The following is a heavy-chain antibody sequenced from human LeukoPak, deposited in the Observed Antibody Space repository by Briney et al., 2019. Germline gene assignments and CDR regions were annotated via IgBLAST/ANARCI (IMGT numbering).Heavy chain of an antibody. CDR1: GFTSCDYA. CDR3: TRGIRGDIVVVPAAMNY. Sequence: GSLRLSCTASGFTSCDYAMSWVRQAPGKGLEWVGFIRSKAYGGTTEYAASVKGRFTISRDDSKSIAYLQMNSLKTEDTAVYYCTRGIRGDIVVVPAAMNYWGQGTLVTVSS. CDR2: IRSKAYGGTT. J-gene: IGHJ4*02. D-gene: IGHD2-2*01. V-gene: IGHV3-49*04.